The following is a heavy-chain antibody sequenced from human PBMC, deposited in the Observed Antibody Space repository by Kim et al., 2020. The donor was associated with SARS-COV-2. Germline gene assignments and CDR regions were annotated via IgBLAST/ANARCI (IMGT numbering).Heavy chain of an antibody. D-gene: IGHD3-9*01. CDR2: IWYDGSNK. Sequence: GGSLRLSCAASGFTFSSYGMHWVRQAPGKGLEWVAVIWYDGSNKYYADSVKDRFTISRDNSKNTLYLQMNSLRAEDTAVYYCAKDTILGGSRILTGYWTGYYGMDVWGQGTTVTVSS. CDR1: GFTFSSYG. V-gene: IGHV3-33*06. J-gene: IGHJ6*02. CDR3: AKDTILGGSRILTGYWTGYYGMDV.